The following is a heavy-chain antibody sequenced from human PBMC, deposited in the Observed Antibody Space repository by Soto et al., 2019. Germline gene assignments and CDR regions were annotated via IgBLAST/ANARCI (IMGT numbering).Heavy chain of an antibody. V-gene: IGHV1-69*08. CDR2: ITPILGIA. D-gene: IGHD2-15*01. Sequence: QVQLVQSGAEVKKPGSSVKVSCKASGGTFSSYTISWVRQAPGQGLEWMGRITPILGIANYAQKFQGRVTITADKSTSTAYMELSSLRSEDTAVYYCARDLGYCSGGSCRNWFDPWGQGTLVTVSS. CDR1: GGTFSSYT. CDR3: ARDLGYCSGGSCRNWFDP. J-gene: IGHJ5*02.